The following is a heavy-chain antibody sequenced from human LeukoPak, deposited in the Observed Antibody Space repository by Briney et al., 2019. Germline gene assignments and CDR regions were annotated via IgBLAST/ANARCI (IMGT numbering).Heavy chain of an antibody. J-gene: IGHJ4*02. CDR2: INWHSGLT. CDR3: AKDGATFFYDSRAFDS. CDR1: GFTFDDYA. D-gene: IGHD3-22*01. Sequence: GGSLRLSCAASGFTFDDYAMHWVRQAPGKGLEWVSGINWHSGLTAYADSVNGRFTISRDNSKNSLFLQMNSLRVEDTAFYFCAKDGATFFYDSRAFDSWGQGTLVSASS. V-gene: IGHV3-9*01.